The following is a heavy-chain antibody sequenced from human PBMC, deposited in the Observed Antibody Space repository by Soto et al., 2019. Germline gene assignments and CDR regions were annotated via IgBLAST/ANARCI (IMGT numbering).Heavy chain of an antibody. J-gene: IGHJ5*02. D-gene: IGHD2-8*01. CDR1: GFTFSSYA. Sequence: PWGSLRLSCAASGFTFSSYAMHWVRQAPGKGLEWVAVISYDGSNKYYADSVKGRFTISRDNSKNTLYVQMNSLRAEDTAVYYCARSRNGPYGNWFDPWGLGTLVTVSS. CDR2: ISYDGSNK. CDR3: ARSRNGPYGNWFDP. V-gene: IGHV3-30*04.